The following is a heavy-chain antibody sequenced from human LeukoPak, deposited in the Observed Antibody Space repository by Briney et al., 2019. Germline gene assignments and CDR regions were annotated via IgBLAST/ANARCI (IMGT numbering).Heavy chain of an antibody. D-gene: IGHD5-12*01. CDR3: AGNSGYDFDY. V-gene: IGHV3-7*02. Sequence: GGSLRLSCAASGLTFSSYWMSWVRQAPGKGLEWVANIKQDGSEKYYVDSVKGRFTISRDNAKNSLYLQMNSLRAEDTAVYYCAGNSGYDFDYWGQGTLVTVSS. CDR1: GLTFSSYW. CDR2: IKQDGSEK. J-gene: IGHJ4*02.